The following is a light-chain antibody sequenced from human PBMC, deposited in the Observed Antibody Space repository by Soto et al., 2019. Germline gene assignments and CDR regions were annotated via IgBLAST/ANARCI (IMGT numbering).Light chain of an antibody. CDR3: QQYNSYPIT. J-gene: IGKJ5*01. CDR1: QSISSW. Sequence: DIQRNQSPSTLSASVGDRVTITCRASQSISSWLAWYQQKPGKAPKLLIYKASNLEGGVPSRFSGSGSGTEFTLTISSLQTDDFATYYCQQYNSYPITVGQGTRLEIK. V-gene: IGKV1-5*03. CDR2: KAS.